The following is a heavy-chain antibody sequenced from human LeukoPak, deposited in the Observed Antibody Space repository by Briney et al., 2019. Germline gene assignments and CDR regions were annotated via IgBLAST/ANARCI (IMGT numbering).Heavy chain of an antibody. CDR1: GFTFSSNI. CDR3: ARDLGGSSGCPDY. Sequence: GGSLRLSCAASGFTFSSNIMNWVRQAPGKGLEWVSSISSDSSYIYYADSVKGRFTISRDNAKNSLYLQMNSLRAEDTAVYYCARDLGGSSGCPDYWGQGTLVTVSS. CDR2: ISSDSSYI. V-gene: IGHV3-21*01. D-gene: IGHD6-19*01. J-gene: IGHJ4*02.